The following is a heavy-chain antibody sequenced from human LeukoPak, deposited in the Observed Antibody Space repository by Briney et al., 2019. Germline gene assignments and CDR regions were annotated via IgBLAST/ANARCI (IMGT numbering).Heavy chain of an antibody. CDR3: AKDLGSTTDY. Sequence: GGSLRLSCAASGFTFSSYWMHWVRQAPGKGLEWVSAISGSGGSTYYADSVKGRFTISRDNSKNTLYLQMNSLRAEDTAVYYCAKDLGSTTDYWGQGTLVTVSS. CDR2: ISGSGGST. D-gene: IGHD2/OR15-2a*01. CDR1: GFTFSSYW. J-gene: IGHJ4*02. V-gene: IGHV3-23*01.